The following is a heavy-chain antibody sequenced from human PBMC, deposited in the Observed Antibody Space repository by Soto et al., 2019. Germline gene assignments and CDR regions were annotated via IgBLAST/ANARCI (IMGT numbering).Heavy chain of an antibody. Sequence: QVQLVQSGAEVKKPGSSVKVSCKASGGTLNSHAFNWVRQAPGQGLEWMGGIIPIFGTAKYAQKFQGRVTVTADESTSTVYMELSSLRSEDTAVYYCARQGIQLWSPFDSRGQGTLVTVSS. CDR2: IIPIFGTA. V-gene: IGHV1-69*12. D-gene: IGHD5-18*01. CDR3: ARQGIQLWSPFDS. CDR1: GGTLNSHA. J-gene: IGHJ4*02.